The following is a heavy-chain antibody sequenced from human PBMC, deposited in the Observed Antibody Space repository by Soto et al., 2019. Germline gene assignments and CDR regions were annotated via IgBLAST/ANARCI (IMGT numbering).Heavy chain of an antibody. Sequence: QVQLVESGGGVVQPGRSLRRSCAASGFTFSSYAMHWVRQAPGKGLEWVAVISYDGSNKYYADSVKGRFTISRDNSKNTLYLQMNSLRAEDTAVYYCARVPASSCRAHFDYWGQGTLVTVAS. J-gene: IGHJ4*02. V-gene: IGHV3-30-3*01. CDR2: ISYDGSNK. D-gene: IGHD2-15*01. CDR1: GFTFSSYA. CDR3: ARVPASSCRAHFDY.